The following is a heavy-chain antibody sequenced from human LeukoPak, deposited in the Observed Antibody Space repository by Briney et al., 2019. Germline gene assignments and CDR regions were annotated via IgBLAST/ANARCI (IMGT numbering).Heavy chain of an antibody. CDR3: ARDCSGSSCYWIH. D-gene: IGHD2-15*01. CDR1: GYTFSSYG. J-gene: IGHJ4*02. Sequence: ASVKVSCKASGYTFSSYGISWVRQAPGQGLEWLGYISAYNGNTNYAQRVQGRITMTTDTSTSTAYMEMRSLRSDDTAVYYCARDCSGSSCYWIHWGQGTLVTVSS. CDR2: ISAYNGNT. V-gene: IGHV1-18*01.